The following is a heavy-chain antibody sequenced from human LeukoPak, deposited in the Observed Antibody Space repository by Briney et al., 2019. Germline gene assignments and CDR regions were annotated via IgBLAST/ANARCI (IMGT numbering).Heavy chain of an antibody. CDR3: ARESSLTGAYFDC. Sequence: GRSLRLSCAASGFTFSSYGMHWVRQAPGKGLEWVAVIWYDGSNKQYVDSVKGRFTISRDNSKNTLYLQMNSLRAEDTAVYYCARESSLTGAYFDCWGQGTLVTVSS. V-gene: IGHV3-33*01. D-gene: IGHD3-10*01. CDR1: GFTFSSYG. J-gene: IGHJ4*02. CDR2: IWYDGSNK.